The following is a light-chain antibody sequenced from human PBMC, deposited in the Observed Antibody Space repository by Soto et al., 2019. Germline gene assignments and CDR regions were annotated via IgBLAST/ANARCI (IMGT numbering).Light chain of an antibody. CDR1: QGISKW. CDR3: QQYSNWTKT. J-gene: IGKJ1*01. V-gene: IGKV1-5*01. Sequence: GDIFTITCRASQGISKWLAWYQKKPGKAPKILIYDASTLESGVPSRFSASGLGTELTLTISSMQYEDSEVYLCQQYSNWTKTFGHGTKVDIK. CDR2: DAS.